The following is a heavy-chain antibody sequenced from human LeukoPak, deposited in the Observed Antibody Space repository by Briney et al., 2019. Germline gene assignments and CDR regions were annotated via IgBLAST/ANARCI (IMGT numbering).Heavy chain of an antibody. D-gene: IGHD1-26*01. Sequence: SETLSLTCTVSGGSISSYYWSWIRQPPGKGLEWIGYIYYSGSTNYNPSLKSRVTISVDTSKNQFSLKLSSVTAADTAVYYCATVGWESSSYSGVDWQRRAFDYWGQGTLVTVSS. CDR3: ATVGWESSSYSGVDWQRRAFDY. V-gene: IGHV4-59*01. CDR1: GGSISSYY. J-gene: IGHJ4*02. CDR2: IYYSGST.